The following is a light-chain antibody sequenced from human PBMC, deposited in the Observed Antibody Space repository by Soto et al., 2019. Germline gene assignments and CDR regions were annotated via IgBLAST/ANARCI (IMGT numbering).Light chain of an antibody. CDR3: SSYTDTKSLV. CDR1: SSDIGGYSS. V-gene: IGLV2-8*01. Sequence: QSALTQSPSASGSPGQSVTISCTGTSSDIGGYSSVSWYQQHPGKAPKVMIYDVTKRPSGVPDRFSGSKTGNTASLTVSALQAVDEADYYCSSYTDTKSLVFGTGTKVTVL. J-gene: IGLJ1*01. CDR2: DVT.